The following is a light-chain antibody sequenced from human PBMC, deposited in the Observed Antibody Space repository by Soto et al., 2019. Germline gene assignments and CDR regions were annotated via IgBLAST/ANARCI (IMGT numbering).Light chain of an antibody. J-gene: IGLJ1*01. Sequence: QSALTQPPSASGSPGQSVTISCTGTRSDVGSYNYVSWYQQHPGKAPKLMIYEVSKRPSGVPDRFSASKSGHTGSLTVSGLQAEDEAHYHCRSYAGSTYLTVFATGTKLTV. V-gene: IGLV2-8*01. CDR3: RSYAGSTYLTV. CDR2: EVS. CDR1: RSDVGSYNY.